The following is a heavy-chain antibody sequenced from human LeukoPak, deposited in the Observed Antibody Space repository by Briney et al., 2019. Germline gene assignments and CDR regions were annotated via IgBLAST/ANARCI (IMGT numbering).Heavy chain of an antibody. V-gene: IGHV3-48*03. CDR3: ARTSWRLLAADY. Sequence: SGGALRLSCAASGFTLSTYEMNWVRQAPGKGLEWVSYISSSGSTIYYEDFVKGRFTVSRDNAKNSLYLQMNSLRADDTAVYYCARTSWRLLAADYWGQGTLVTVSS. CDR1: GFTLSTYE. CDR2: ISSSGSTI. D-gene: IGHD6-25*01. J-gene: IGHJ4*02.